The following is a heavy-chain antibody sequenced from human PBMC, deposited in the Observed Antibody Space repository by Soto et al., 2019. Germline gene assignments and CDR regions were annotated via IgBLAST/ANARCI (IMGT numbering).Heavy chain of an antibody. CDR2: IYYSGST. D-gene: IGHD1-1*01. V-gene: IGHV4-31*03. CDR3: ARGGMVIIPTATAFDY. CDR1: GGSISSGGYY. Sequence: TSETLSLTCTVSGGSISSGGYYWSWIRQHPGKGLEWIGYIYYSGSTYYNPSLKSRVTMSVATSKNQFSLKLTSVTAADTATYYCARGGMVIIPTATAFDYWGQGTLVTVSS. J-gene: IGHJ4*02.